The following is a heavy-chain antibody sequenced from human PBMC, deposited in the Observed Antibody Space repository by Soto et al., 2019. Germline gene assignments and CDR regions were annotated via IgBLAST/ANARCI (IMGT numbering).Heavy chain of an antibody. J-gene: IGHJ6*02. CDR2: ISSRSDYM. V-gene: IGHV3-21*01. D-gene: IGHD2-2*01. Sequence: GSLRLSCVASGFTFNTHAMNWVRQAPGKGLEWVSSISSRSDYMYYADSVRGRFTISRDDAMNSLYLQMNSLRVEDTAVYYCARDQVPALDYFYYGMDVWGQGTTVTVSS. CDR3: ARDQVPALDYFYYGMDV. CDR1: GFTFNTHA.